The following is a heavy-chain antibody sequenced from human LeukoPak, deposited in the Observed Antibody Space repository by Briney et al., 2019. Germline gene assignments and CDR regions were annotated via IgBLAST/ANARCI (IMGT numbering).Heavy chain of an antibody. Sequence: GGSLRLSCAASGFTFSNYAMSWVRQAPGKGLEWVSAITGGGSGIYYADSMKSRFTISIDNSKNTLYLQINSLRAEDTAVYYCAKWGPYDVLTGYYVSDYWGQGTLVTVSS. V-gene: IGHV3-23*01. CDR2: ITGGGSGI. J-gene: IGHJ4*02. CDR1: GFTFSNYA. CDR3: AKWGPYDVLTGYYVSDY. D-gene: IGHD3-9*01.